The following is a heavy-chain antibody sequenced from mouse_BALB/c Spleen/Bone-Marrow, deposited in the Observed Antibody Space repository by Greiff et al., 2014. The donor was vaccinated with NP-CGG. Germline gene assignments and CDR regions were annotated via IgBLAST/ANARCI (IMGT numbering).Heavy chain of an antibody. CDR3: ARHDNDGYYLAY. CDR2: IWSDGST. Sequence: VKLVESGPDLVAPSQSLSITCTVSGFSLTSYGVHWVRQPPGKGLEWLVVIWSDGSTTYNSALKPRLSISKDNSKSQVFLKMXXLQTDDTAMYYCARHDNDGYYLAYWGQGTLVTVSA. J-gene: IGHJ3*01. V-gene: IGHV2-6-2*01. CDR1: GFSLTSYG. D-gene: IGHD2-3*01.